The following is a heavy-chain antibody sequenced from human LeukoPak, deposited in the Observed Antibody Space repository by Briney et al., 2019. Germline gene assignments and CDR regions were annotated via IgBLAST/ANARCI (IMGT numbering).Heavy chain of an antibody. D-gene: IGHD3-22*01. Sequence: SVKVSCKASGGTFSSDVITWVRQAPGQGLEWMGGIIPMSGTTNYAQKFQGRVTITADESTSTASMELSSLKSEDTAVYYCARDRFGSSGYFSYCFDYWGQGTLVTVSS. CDR1: GGTFSSDV. V-gene: IGHV1-69*13. J-gene: IGHJ4*02. CDR3: ARDRFGSSGYFSYCFDY. CDR2: IIPMSGTT.